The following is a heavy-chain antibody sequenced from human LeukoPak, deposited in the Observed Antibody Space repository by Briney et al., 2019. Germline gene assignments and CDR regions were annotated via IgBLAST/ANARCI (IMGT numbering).Heavy chain of an antibody. D-gene: IGHD2-2*01. V-gene: IGHV3-23*01. CDR2: ISGSGGST. CDR1: GFTFSSYA. J-gene: IGHJ5*02. Sequence: GGSLRLSCAASGFTFSSYAMSWVRQAPGKGLEWVSAISGSGGSTYYADSVKGRFTISRDNSKNTLYLQMNSLRAEDTAVYYCAKDRIVVVPAPDWFDPWGQGTLVTVSS. CDR3: AKDRIVVVPAPDWFDP.